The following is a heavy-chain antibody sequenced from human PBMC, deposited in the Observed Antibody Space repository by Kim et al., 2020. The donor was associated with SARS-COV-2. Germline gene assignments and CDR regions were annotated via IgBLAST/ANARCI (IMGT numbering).Heavy chain of an antibody. J-gene: IGHJ4*02. CDR2: INHSGST. CDR3: ARGFKRWSCSSTSCYTWGYFDY. Sequence: SETLSLTCAVYGGSFSGYYWSWIRQPPGKGLEWIGEINHSGSTNYNPSLKSRVTISVDTSKNQFSLKLSSVTAADTAVYYCARGFKRWSCSSTSCYTWGYFDYWGQGTLVTVSS. V-gene: IGHV4-34*01. D-gene: IGHD2-2*02. CDR1: GGSFSGYY.